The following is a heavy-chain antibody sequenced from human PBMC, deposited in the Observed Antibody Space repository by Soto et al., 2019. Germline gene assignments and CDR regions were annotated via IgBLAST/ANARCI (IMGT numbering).Heavy chain of an antibody. CDR1: GLTFSRHA. Sequence: GESLKISCAASGLTFSRHAMSWVRQAPGKGLEWLSSISESSSNTYYADSVKGRFTISKDNSKNMLYLQMNSLRDEDTAVYYCAKKPNGFDSWGQGTLVTVSS. J-gene: IGHJ5*01. CDR3: AKKPNGFDS. CDR2: ISESSSNT. V-gene: IGHV3-23*01.